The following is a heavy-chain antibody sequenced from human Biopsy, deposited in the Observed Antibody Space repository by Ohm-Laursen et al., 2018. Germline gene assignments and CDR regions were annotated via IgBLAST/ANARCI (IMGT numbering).Heavy chain of an antibody. CDR1: GVTLSGYG. D-gene: IGHD3-10*01. CDR3: ATELLPPGVGGPWLDS. Sequence: SLRLSCAASGVTLSGYGMNWVRQAPGKGLEWVSSISASSSYIYYADSVKGRVTVSRDNTKNTLYLQMNSLRAADTAIYFCATELLPPGVGGPWLDSWGQGTPVTVSS. CDR2: ISASSSYI. V-gene: IGHV3-21*06. J-gene: IGHJ5*01.